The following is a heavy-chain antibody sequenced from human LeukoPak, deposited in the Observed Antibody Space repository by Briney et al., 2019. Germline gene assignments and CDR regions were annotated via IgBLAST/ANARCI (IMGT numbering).Heavy chain of an antibody. V-gene: IGHV1-2*02. D-gene: IGHD2-2*01. CDR2: INPNSGAT. J-gene: IGHJ3*02. CDR1: GYTFTGYY. CDR3: ARTPPANAFDI. Sequence: GASVKVSCKASGYTFTGYYMHWVRQAPGQGLEWMGWINPNSGATNYAQKFQGRVTMTRDTSLITTYMELSRLRSDGTAVYYCARTPPANAFDIWGQGTMVTVSS.